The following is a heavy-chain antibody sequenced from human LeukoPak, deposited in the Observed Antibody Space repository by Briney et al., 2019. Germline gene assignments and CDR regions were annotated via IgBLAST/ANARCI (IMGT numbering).Heavy chain of an antibody. V-gene: IGHV3-9*01. CDR1: GFTFDDYA. Sequence: GGSLRLSCAASGFTFDDYAMHWVRQAPGKGLEWVSGISWNSDSIGYADSVKGRFTISRDNAKNSLYLQMNSLRAEDTALYYCAKDVSIAARFPLDYWGQGTLVTVSS. CDR3: AKDVSIAARFPLDY. J-gene: IGHJ4*02. D-gene: IGHD6-6*01. CDR2: ISWNSDSI.